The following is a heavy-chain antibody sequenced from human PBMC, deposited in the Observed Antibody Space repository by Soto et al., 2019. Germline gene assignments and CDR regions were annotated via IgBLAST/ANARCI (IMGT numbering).Heavy chain of an antibody. J-gene: IGHJ5*02. V-gene: IGHV4-31*03. Sequence: SETLSLTCTVSGGSISSGGYYWSWIRQHPGKGLEWIGYIYYSGSTYYNPSLKSRVTISVDTSKNQFSLKLSSVTAADTAVYYCARAMLVVVITPPVFDPWGQGTLVTVSS. CDR2: IYYSGST. D-gene: IGHD3-22*01. CDR3: ARAMLVVVITPPVFDP. CDR1: GGSISSGGYY.